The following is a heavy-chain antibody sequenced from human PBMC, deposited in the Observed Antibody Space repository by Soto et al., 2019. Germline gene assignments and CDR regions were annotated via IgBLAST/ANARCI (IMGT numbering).Heavy chain of an antibody. D-gene: IGHD3-10*01. Sequence: GPLRLSCPASGFIFSISAMSWVLLAPGAGQEWVSSISGSGGSTYYADSVKGRFTISRDNSKNTLYLQMNSMRAEDTALYYCAKELLVRGAIPNWFDSWGQGT. CDR2: ISGSGGST. V-gene: IGHV3-23*01. J-gene: IGHJ5*01. CDR1: GFIFSISA. CDR3: AKELLVRGAIPNWFDS.